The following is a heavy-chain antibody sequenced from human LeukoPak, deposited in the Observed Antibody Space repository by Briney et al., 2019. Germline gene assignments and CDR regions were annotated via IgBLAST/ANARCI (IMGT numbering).Heavy chain of an antibody. J-gene: IGHJ4*02. V-gene: IGHV3-23*01. D-gene: IGHD3-10*01. CDR1: GFTFSNPG. Sequence: GGSLRLSCAASGFTFSNPGMSWVRQAPGKGLEWVSAITGSGDNTYYADSVEGRFTISRDNSKNTLYLQMSSLRAEDTAVYYCAKIGGYFDYWGQGTLATVSS. CDR2: ITGSGDNT. CDR3: AKIGGYFDY.